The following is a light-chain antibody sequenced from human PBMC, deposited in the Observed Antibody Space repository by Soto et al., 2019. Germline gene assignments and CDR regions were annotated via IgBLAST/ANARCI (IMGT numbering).Light chain of an antibody. Sequence: DIQMTQSPPSLSASVGDRVTITCRASQSISTYLNWYQQKPGKAPKLLIYAASTLQSGVPSRFSGSGSGTDFTLIISSLQPEDFATYYCQQLKSYPLTFGGGNKVDIK. CDR3: QQLKSYPLT. V-gene: IGKV1-39*01. J-gene: IGKJ4*01. CDR2: AAS. CDR1: QSISTY.